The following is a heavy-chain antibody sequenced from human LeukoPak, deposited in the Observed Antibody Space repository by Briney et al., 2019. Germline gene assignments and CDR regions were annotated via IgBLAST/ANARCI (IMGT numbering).Heavy chain of an antibody. V-gene: IGHV1-18*01. CDR2: ISAYNGNT. CDR3: ASDLEADFWSGYYPHFQH. Sequence: ASVKVSCKASGYTFTSYGISWVRQAPGQGLEWMGWISAYNGNTNYAQKLRGRVTMTTDTSTSTAYMELRSLRSDDTAVYYCASDLEADFWSGYYPHFQHWGQGTLVTVSS. J-gene: IGHJ1*01. CDR1: GYTFTSYG. D-gene: IGHD3-3*01.